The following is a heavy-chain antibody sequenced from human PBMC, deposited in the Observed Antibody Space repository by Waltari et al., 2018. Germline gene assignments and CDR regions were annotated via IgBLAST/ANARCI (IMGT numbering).Heavy chain of an antibody. CDR3: ARDLLDQYYDY. CDR1: GVSFEIYG. V-gene: IGHV3-33*01. CDR2: IRAGGSDK. Sequence: QVQLVESGGGVVQPGRSVRLSGALPGVSFEIYGMRWVRQVPGKGLEWVAVIRAGGSDKFYRDSVKGRFTVSRDTSTNTLYLQMDSLRVEDTAVYYCARDLLDQYYDYWGHGTLVTVSS. J-gene: IGHJ4*01.